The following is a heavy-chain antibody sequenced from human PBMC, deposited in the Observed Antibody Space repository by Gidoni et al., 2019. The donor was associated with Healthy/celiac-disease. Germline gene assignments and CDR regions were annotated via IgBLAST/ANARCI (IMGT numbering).Heavy chain of an antibody. CDR3: AKEHTDIVVVPAAIPYHYFDY. Sequence: QVQLVESGGGVVQPGRSLRLSCAASGFTLRSYGMHWVRQAPGKGLEWVAVISYDGSNKYYADSVKGRFTISRDNSKNTLYLQMNSLRAEDTAVYYCAKEHTDIVVVPAAIPYHYFDYWGQGTLVTVSS. D-gene: IGHD2-2*01. J-gene: IGHJ4*02. CDR1: GFTLRSYG. CDR2: ISYDGSNK. V-gene: IGHV3-30*18.